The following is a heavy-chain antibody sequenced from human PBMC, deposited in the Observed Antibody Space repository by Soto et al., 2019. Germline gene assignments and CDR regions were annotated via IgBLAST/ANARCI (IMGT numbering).Heavy chain of an antibody. V-gene: IGHV1-69*06. J-gene: IGHJ6*02. CDR2: IVPAYGKA. CDR3: AISVGVGAHYYGMDV. D-gene: IGHD1-26*01. Sequence: QVQLEQSGAEVKKAGSSVKVSCKTSGGTFRTYGINWLRQAPGHGLEWMGGIVPAYGKADYAQGFQGRVTITADKSTSTAYMELSSLRCEDTAVYYCAISVGVGAHYYGMDVWGQGTTVSVSS. CDR1: GGTFRTYG.